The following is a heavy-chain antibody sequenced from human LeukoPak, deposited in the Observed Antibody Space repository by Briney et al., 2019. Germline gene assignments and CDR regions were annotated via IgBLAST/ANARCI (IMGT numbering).Heavy chain of an antibody. Sequence: ASVKVSCKASGYTLPNYAIHWVRQAPGQRLEWMGWINAGNGNTKYSQKFQGRVTITRDTSASTAYMELSSLRSEDTAVYYCARAAPYDYVWGSYPDEAFDIWGQGTMVTVSS. CDR1: GYTLPNYA. V-gene: IGHV1-3*01. J-gene: IGHJ3*02. D-gene: IGHD3-16*02. CDR2: INAGNGNT. CDR3: ARAAPYDYVWGSYPDEAFDI.